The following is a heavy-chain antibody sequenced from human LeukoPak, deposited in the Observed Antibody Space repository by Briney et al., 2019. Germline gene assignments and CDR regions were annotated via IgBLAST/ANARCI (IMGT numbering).Heavy chain of an antibody. D-gene: IGHD1-26*01. CDR2: ISGSDGST. CDR1: GFTFSNYA. J-gene: IGHJ3*02. Sequence: PGGSLTLSWAASGFTFSNYAMSWVRQAPGKGLEWVSAISGSDGSTYYAGSVKGRFTISRDNSKNTLYLQMNSLRAEDTAVYYCARKAQTGSHSGPFDIWGQGTLVTVSS. CDR3: ARKAQTGSHSGPFDI. V-gene: IGHV3-23*01.